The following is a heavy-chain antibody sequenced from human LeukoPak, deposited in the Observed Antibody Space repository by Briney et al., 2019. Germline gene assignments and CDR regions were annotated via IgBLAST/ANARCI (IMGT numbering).Heavy chain of an antibody. Sequence: GRSLRLSCAASGFTFSTYGMGWVRQAPGKGLEWVAVIWYDGSNKYYADSVKGRFTISRDNSKNTLYLQMNSLRAEDTAVYYCARGPHYHHSTGHFSYWGQGTLVTVSS. D-gene: IGHD3-22*01. V-gene: IGHV3-33*01. J-gene: IGHJ4*02. CDR3: ARGPHYHHSTGHFSY. CDR2: IWYDGSNK. CDR1: GFTFSTYG.